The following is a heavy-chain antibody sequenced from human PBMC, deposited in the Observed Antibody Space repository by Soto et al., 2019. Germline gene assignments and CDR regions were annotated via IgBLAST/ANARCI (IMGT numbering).Heavy chain of an antibody. CDR1: GGTFSSYA. J-gene: IGHJ6*02. CDR3: ARSQGSSTSLEIYDYYYYGMDV. V-gene: IGHV1-69*01. D-gene: IGHD2-2*01. Sequence: QVQLVQSGAEVKKPGSSVKVSCKASGGTFSSYAISWVRQAPGQGLEWMGGIIPISATTNYAQKFQRRVTITADESTSTAYMELSSLRSEDTAVYYCARSQGSSTSLEIYDYYYYGMDVWGQGTTVTVSS. CDR2: IIPISATT.